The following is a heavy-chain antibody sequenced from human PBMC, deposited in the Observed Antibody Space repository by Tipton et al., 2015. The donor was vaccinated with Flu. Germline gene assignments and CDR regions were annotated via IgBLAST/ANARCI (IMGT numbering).Heavy chain of an antibody. CDR2: IYYSGST. CDR3: ARDKGYNWNYYYGMDV. CDR1: GGSISSSSYY. Sequence: TLSLTCTVSGGSISSSSYYWGWIRQPPGKGLEWIGSIYYSGSTYYNPSLESRVTISIDTSKNQFSLKLSSVTAADTAVYYCARDKGYNWNYYYGMDVWGQGTTVTVSS. D-gene: IGHD5-24*01. J-gene: IGHJ6*02. V-gene: IGHV4-39*07.